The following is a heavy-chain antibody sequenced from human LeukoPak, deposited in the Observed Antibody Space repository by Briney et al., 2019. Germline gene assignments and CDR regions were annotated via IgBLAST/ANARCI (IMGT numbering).Heavy chain of an antibody. CDR2: ISAYNGNK. CDR3: ARGGGDGYNYRDYYYYGMDV. V-gene: IGHV1-18*01. J-gene: IGHJ6*02. D-gene: IGHD5-24*01. Sequence: GASVKVSCKASGYTFTSYGISWVRQAPGQGLEWMGWISAYNGNKNYAQKLQGRVTMTTDTSTSTAYVELRSLRSDDTAVYYCARGGGDGYNYRDYYYYGMDVWGQGTTVTVSS. CDR1: GYTFTSYG.